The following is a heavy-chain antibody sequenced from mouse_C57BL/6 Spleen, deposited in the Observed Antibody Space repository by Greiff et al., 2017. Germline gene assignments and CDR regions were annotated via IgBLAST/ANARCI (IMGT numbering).Heavy chain of an antibody. CDR2: IYPSDSET. CDR3: ARREDGSYFDY. J-gene: IGHJ2*01. V-gene: IGHV1-61*01. CDR1: GYTFTSYW. D-gene: IGHD2-3*01. Sequence: VQPQQPGAELVRPGSSVKLSCKASGYTFTSYWMDWVKQRPGQGLEWIGNIYPSDSETHYNQKFKDKATLTVDKSSSTAYMQLSSLTSEDSAVYYCARREDGSYFDYWGQGTTLTVSS.